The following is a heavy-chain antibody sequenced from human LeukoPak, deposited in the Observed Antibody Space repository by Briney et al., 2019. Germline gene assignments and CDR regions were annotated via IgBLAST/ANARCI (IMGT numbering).Heavy chain of an antibody. Sequence: SETLSLTCTVSGVSISSYYWSWIRQPPGKGLEWIGYIYYSGSTNYNPSLKSRVTISVDTSKNQFSLKLSSVTAADTAVYYCARAPQGYYYDSSGYYIDYWGQGTLVTVSS. CDR3: ARAPQGYYYDSSGYYIDY. CDR2: IYYSGST. CDR1: GVSISSYY. J-gene: IGHJ4*02. V-gene: IGHV4-59*01. D-gene: IGHD3-22*01.